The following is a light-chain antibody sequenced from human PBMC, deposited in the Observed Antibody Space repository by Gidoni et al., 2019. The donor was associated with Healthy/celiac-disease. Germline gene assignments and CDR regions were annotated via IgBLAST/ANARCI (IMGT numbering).Light chain of an antibody. CDR3: QKYNSAPQT. J-gene: IGKJ1*01. Sequence: DIQMTQSPSSLSASVGDRVTITCRASQGICNYLAWYQQKPGKVPKLLIYAASTLQSGVPSRFSGSGSGTDFTLTISSLQPEDVATYYCQKYNSAPQTFXQXTKVEIK. CDR1: QGICNY. CDR2: AAS. V-gene: IGKV1-27*01.